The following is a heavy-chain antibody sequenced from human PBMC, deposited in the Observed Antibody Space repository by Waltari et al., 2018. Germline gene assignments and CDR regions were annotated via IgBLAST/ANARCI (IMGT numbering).Heavy chain of an antibody. V-gene: IGHV3-53*01. CDR2: IYSGGTT. CDR3: ARGGGVLLWFAN. J-gene: IGHJ5*02. CDR1: GFTVSSNY. Sequence: EVQLVESGGGLIQPGGSLRLSCAASGFTVSSNYMTWVRQAPGKGMEWVPIIYSGGTTYYADSVKGRFTISRDNSKNTLYLQMNSLRADDTAVYYCARGGGVLLWFANWGQGTLVTVSS. D-gene: IGHD3-10*01.